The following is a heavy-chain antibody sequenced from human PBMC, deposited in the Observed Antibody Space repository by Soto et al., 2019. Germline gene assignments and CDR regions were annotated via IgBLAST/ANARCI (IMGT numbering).Heavy chain of an antibody. CDR2: IYHSGST. V-gene: IGHV4-30-2*01. Sequence: PSETLSLTCAVSGGSISSGGYSWSWIRQPPGKGLEWIGYIYHSGSTYYNPSLKSRVIISVDRSKNQFSLKLSSVTAADTAVYYCARTDYRESPYHYYGMDVWGQGTTVTVSS. J-gene: IGHJ6*02. D-gene: IGHD3-16*02. CDR3: ARTDYRESPYHYYGMDV. CDR1: GGSISSGGYS.